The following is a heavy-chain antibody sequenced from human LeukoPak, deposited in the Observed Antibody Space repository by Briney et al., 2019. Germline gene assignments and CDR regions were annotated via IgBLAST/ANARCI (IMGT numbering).Heavy chain of an antibody. Sequence: PGGSLRLSCAASGVTFSSYAMSWVRQAPGKGLEGVSGISGSGGSTYYADSVKGRFTISRDNSKNSLSLQMNSLTAEDTAVYYCAKGTAVAGPLDYWGQGTLVTVSS. D-gene: IGHD6-19*01. J-gene: IGHJ4*02. CDR1: GVTFSSYA. CDR3: AKGTAVAGPLDY. V-gene: IGHV3-23*01. CDR2: ISGSGGST.